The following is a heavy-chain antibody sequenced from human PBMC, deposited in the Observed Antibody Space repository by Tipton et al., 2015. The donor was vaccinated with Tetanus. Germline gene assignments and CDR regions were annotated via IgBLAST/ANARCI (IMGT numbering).Heavy chain of an antibody. CDR3: AKDPASRGWFAP. Sequence: SLRLSCEASGFTFSNYAMAWVRQAPGKGLEWVSFINGRGSTTNYEDSVRGRFTISRDNSKNMVFVQMHSLRDEDTAVYYCAKDPASRGWFAPWGQGTLVSVSS. CDR2: INGRGSTT. CDR1: GFTFSNYA. J-gene: IGHJ5*02. V-gene: IGHV3-23*01.